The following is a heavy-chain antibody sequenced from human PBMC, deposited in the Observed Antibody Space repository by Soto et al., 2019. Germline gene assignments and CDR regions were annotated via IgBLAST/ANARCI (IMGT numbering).Heavy chain of an antibody. CDR3: VRNLASGGTYYFDD. J-gene: IGHJ4*02. V-gene: IGHV3-72*01. CDR2: VRNKANSYTT. D-gene: IGHD2-15*01. CDR1: GFTFSDHY. Sequence: GGSLRLSCAASGFTFSDHYMDWVRQAPGKGLEWIGRVRNKANSYTTEYAASVRGRFTVSRDDSKNSLYLQMNSLKTEDTAMYYCVRNLASGGTYYFDDWGQGTLVNVSS.